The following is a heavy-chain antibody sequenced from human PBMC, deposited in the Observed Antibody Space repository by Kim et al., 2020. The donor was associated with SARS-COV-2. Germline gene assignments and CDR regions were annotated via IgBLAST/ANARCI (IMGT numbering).Heavy chain of an antibody. CDR3: AKGPPFYDILTGYYFDY. J-gene: IGHJ4*02. V-gene: IGHV3-23*01. CDR1: GFTFSSYA. CDR2: ISSSGGNT. Sequence: GGSLRLSCAASGFTFSSYAMTWVRQAPGKGLEWVSGISSSGGNTYYADSVKGRFTISRDNSKNTLYLQMNSLRAEDTAVYYCAKGPPFYDILTGYYFDYWGQGTLVTVSS. D-gene: IGHD3-9*01.